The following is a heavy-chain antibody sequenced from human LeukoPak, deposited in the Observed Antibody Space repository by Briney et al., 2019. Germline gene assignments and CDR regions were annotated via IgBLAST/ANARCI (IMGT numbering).Heavy chain of an antibody. CDR3: ARVSSIAAF. V-gene: IGHV1-8*02. Sequence: ASVKVSCKASGYTFTSYDINWVRQAPGQGLEWMGWMNPNSGNTGYAQKFQGRVTMTRITSTTTAYMELSSLRSEDTAVYYCARVSSIAAFWGQGTLVTVSS. CDR1: GYTFTSYD. D-gene: IGHD6-6*01. CDR2: MNPNSGNT. J-gene: IGHJ4*02.